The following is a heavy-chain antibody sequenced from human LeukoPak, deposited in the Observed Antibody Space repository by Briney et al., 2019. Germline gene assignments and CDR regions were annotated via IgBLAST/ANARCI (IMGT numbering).Heavy chain of an antibody. CDR2: INPSVSYT. Sequence: GESLKISCKGSGYSFTTYWISWVRQMPGKGLEWMGRINPSVSYTNYSPSFRGHVTISVDKSISTAYLQWSSRKASDTGIYYCARPPVPAADNAFDIWGQGTMVTVSS. CDR1: GYSFTTYW. V-gene: IGHV5-10-1*01. J-gene: IGHJ3*02. CDR3: ARPPVPAADNAFDI. D-gene: IGHD2-2*01.